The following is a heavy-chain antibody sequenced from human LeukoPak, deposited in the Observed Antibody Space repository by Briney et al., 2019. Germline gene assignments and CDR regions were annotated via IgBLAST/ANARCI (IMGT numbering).Heavy chain of an antibody. CDR1: GFTFSDYY. J-gene: IGHJ4*02. D-gene: IGHD6-13*01. Sequence: PGGSLRLSCAASGFTFSDYYMSWIRQAPGKGLEWVSYISSSSYIYYADSVKGRFTISRDNAKNSLYLQMNSLRAEDTAVYYCARDPGYSSSDDDYWGQGTLVTVSS. V-gene: IGHV3-11*06. CDR3: ARDPGYSSSDDDY. CDR2: ISSSSYI.